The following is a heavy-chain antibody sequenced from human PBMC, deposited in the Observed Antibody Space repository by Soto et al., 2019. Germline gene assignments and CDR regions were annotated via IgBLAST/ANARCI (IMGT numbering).Heavy chain of an antibody. J-gene: IGHJ4*02. Sequence: ESGGGLVQPGGSLRLSCAASGFTFSSYGMNWVRQAPGKGLAWVSYISSGRPTIQYADSVKGRFTISRDNAKNSLYLQMNSLRDEDTAVYYCTRGGAARPDYWGQGTLVTVSS. CDR1: GFTFSSYG. CDR2: ISSGRPTI. V-gene: IGHV3-48*02. D-gene: IGHD6-6*01. CDR3: TRGGAARPDY.